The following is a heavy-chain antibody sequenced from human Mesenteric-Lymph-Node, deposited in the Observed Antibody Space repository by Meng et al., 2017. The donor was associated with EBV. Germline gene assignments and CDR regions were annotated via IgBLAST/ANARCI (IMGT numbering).Heavy chain of an antibody. J-gene: IGHJ4*02. Sequence: VLVLEAGGGLVQPGGSLRFSCAVSGFSFNIYDMNWVRQAPGRGLEWVSGISGSGTTTYYADSVKGRFSISRDNSGNTVYLQMNSLRAEDTAVYYCSNLPYNYWGQGTLVTVSS. V-gene: IGHV3-23*01. D-gene: IGHD5-24*01. CDR1: GFSFNIYD. CDR3: SNLPYNY. CDR2: ISGSGTTT.